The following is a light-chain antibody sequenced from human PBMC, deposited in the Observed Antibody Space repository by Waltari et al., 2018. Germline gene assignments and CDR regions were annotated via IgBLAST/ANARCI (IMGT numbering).Light chain of an antibody. J-gene: IGLJ2*01. Sequence: QAVLTQPSSLSASPGASASLTCTLRSGINVGTYRIYWYQQKRGSPPQYLLRYKSDSDKHQGSGVPSPFSGSKSASANAGILLISGLQSEDEADYYCMIWHSSAVVFGGGTKLTVL. CDR1: SGINVGTYR. V-gene: IGLV5-45*03. CDR3: MIWHSSAVV. CDR2: YKSDSDK.